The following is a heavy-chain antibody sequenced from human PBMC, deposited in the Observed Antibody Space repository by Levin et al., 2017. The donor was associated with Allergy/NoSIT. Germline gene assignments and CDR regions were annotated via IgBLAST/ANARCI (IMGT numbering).Heavy chain of an antibody. CDR3: AGWDYGDDKFLVY. V-gene: IGHV4-34*01. Sequence: GSLRLSCAVYGGSFSGYYWSWIRQPPGKGLEWIGEINHSGSTNYNPSLKSRVTISVDTSKNQFSLKLSSVTAADTAVYYCAGWDYGDDKFLVYWGQGTLVTVSS. CDR2: INHSGST. D-gene: IGHD4-17*01. J-gene: IGHJ4*02. CDR1: GGSFSGYY.